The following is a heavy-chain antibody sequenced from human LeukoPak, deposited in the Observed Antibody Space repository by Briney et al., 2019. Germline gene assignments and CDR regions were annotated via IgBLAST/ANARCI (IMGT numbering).Heavy chain of an antibody. Sequence: QPGGSLRLSCAASGFTLSSYAMSWVRQSPGRGLEWVSGISGSGGATYYTDSVKGRFIISRDNSKNTLYLQINSLRADDTAVFYCAKPPYSSGWYPLSSWGQGTLVTVSS. V-gene: IGHV3-23*01. CDR2: ISGSGGAT. J-gene: IGHJ5*02. CDR3: AKPPYSSGWYPLSS. CDR1: GFTLSSYA. D-gene: IGHD6-13*01.